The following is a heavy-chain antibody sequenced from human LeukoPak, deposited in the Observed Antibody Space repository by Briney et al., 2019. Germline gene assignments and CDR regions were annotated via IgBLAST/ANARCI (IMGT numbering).Heavy chain of an antibody. CDR3: ARAPSYSSGRFDV. Sequence: GVSLRLSRAASGFTVSTYAMSWVRQAPGKGLEWVSGISGSGGSTYYADSVKGRFTLFRDNSKNTLHLQMNSLRAEDTAIYYCARAPSYSSGRFDVWGQGTMVTVSS. V-gene: IGHV3-23*01. J-gene: IGHJ3*01. CDR1: GFTVSTYA. CDR2: ISGSGGST. D-gene: IGHD6-19*01.